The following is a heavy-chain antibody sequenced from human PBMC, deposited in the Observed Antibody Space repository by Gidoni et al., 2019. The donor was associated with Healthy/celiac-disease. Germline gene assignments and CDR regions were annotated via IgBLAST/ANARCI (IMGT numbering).Heavy chain of an antibody. J-gene: IGHJ5*02. CDR1: GFTFSSYA. CDR3: ANPSLDYDILPP. D-gene: IGHD3-9*01. V-gene: IGHV3-23*01. Sequence: VQLLESGGGLVQPGGSLRLSCAASGFTFSSYAMSWVRQAPGKGLEWVSAISGSGGSTYYADSVKGRFTISRDNSKNTLYLQMNSLRAEDTAVYYSANPSLDYDILPPWGQGTLVTVSS. CDR2: ISGSGGST.